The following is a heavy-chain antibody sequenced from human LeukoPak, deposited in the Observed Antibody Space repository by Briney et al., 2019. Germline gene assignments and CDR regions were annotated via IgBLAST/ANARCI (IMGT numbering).Heavy chain of an antibody. V-gene: IGHV4-4*09. CDR2: IYTSGST. CDR1: GGSISSYY. CDR3: ARTYSSSSHFDY. J-gene: IGHJ4*02. D-gene: IGHD6-6*01. Sequence: SETLSLTCTVSGGSISSYYWSWIRQPPGKGLEWIGHIYTSGSTNYNPSLKSRVTISVDTSKNQFPLKVSSVTAADTAVYYCARTYSSSSHFDYWGQGTLVTVSS.